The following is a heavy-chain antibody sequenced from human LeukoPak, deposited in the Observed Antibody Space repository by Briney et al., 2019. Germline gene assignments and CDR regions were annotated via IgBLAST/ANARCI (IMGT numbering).Heavy chain of an antibody. CDR2: IYHSGST. CDR3: ARTHDQIKAIDY. Sequence: SETLSLTCTVSGYSIGSGYYWGWIRQPPGKGLEWIGSIYHSGSTYYNPSLKSRVTISVDTSKNQFSLKLSSVTAADTAVYYCARTHDQIKAIDYWGQGTLVTVSS. D-gene: IGHD1-1*01. CDR1: GYSIGSGYY. J-gene: IGHJ4*02. V-gene: IGHV4-38-2*02.